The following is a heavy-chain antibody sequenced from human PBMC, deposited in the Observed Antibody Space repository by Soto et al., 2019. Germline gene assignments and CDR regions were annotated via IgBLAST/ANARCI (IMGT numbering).Heavy chain of an antibody. CDR1: GYTFTSYG. D-gene: IGHD3-16*02. CDR3: ARSFYYDSIWGSYRSSWFDP. Sequence: ASVKVSCKASGYTFTSYGISWVRQAPGQGLEWMGWVSAYNGNTNYAQKLQGRVTMTTDTSTSTAYMELRSLRSDDTAVYYCARSFYYDSIWGSYRSSWFDPWGQGTLVTVSS. CDR2: VSAYNGNT. J-gene: IGHJ5*02. V-gene: IGHV1-18*01.